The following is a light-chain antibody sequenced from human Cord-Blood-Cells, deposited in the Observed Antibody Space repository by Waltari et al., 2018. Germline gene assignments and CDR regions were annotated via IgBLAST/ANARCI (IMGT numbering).Light chain of an antibody. V-gene: IGKV3-20*01. CDR1: QSVSSSY. CDR3: QQYGSSRT. J-gene: IGKJ1*01. Sequence: EIVLTHSPGTLSLSPGERATLSCRASQSVSSSYLAWYQQKPGQAPRPLIYGASSRATGIPDRFSGGGSGTDVTLTISRLEPEDFAVYYCQQYGSSRTFGQGTKVEI. CDR2: GAS.